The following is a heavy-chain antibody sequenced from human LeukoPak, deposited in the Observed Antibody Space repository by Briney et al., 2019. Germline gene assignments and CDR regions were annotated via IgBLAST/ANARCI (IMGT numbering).Heavy chain of an antibody. D-gene: IGHD2/OR15-2a*01. J-gene: IGHJ4*02. CDR1: GASVSSSH. Sequence: SETLSLTCVVSGASVSSSHWNWIRHLPGKGLEWIGCLSYTGKTNYNPSLTSRVTISLDTSKNQVALKLRSGTAADTAVYYCSEGYFEPFDHWGQGTLVTVSS. CDR3: SEGYFEPFDH. CDR2: LSYTGKT. V-gene: IGHV4-59*02.